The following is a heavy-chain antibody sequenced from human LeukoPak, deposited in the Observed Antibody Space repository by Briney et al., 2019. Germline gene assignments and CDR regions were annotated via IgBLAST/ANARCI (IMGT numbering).Heavy chain of an antibody. D-gene: IGHD3-22*01. V-gene: IGHV4-61*02. CDR1: GGSISSGGYY. CDR2: IYTSGST. Sequence: SETLSLTCAVSGGSISSGGYYWSWIRQPAGKGLEWIGRIYTSGSTNYNPSLKSRVTMSVDTSKNQFSLKLSSVTAADTAVYYCARGSYYYDSSGRLFDYWGQGTLVTVSS. CDR3: ARGSYYYDSSGRLFDY. J-gene: IGHJ4*02.